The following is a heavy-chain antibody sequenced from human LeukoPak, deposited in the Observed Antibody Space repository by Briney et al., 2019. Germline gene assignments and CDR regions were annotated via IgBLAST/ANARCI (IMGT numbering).Heavy chain of an antibody. CDR3: ARDRGWLQFYNWFDP. J-gene: IGHJ5*02. CDR2: ISYDGSNK. Sequence: GGSLRLSCAASGFTFSSYAMHWVRQAPGKGLEWVAVISYDGSNKYYADSVKGRFTISRDNSKNTLSLQVNSLRAEDTAVYYCARDRGWLQFYNWFDPWGQGTLVTVSS. V-gene: IGHV3-30-3*01. CDR1: GFTFSSYA. D-gene: IGHD5-24*01.